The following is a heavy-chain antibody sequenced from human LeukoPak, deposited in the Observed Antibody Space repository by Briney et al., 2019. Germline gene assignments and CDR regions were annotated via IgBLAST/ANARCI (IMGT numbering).Heavy chain of an antibody. V-gene: IGHV4-31*03. CDR2: IYSGGNT. D-gene: IGHD6-6*01. CDR3: ARVYSSGSSIWFDP. Sequence: SQTLSLTCTVSGGYVNSGGYYWTWIRQHPGKGLEWIGYIYSGGNTYYSPSLRSRLTMSADTSKSQFSLNLSSVTAADTAVYYCARVYSSGSSIWFDPRGQGTLVTVSS. CDR1: GGYVNSGGYY. J-gene: IGHJ5*02.